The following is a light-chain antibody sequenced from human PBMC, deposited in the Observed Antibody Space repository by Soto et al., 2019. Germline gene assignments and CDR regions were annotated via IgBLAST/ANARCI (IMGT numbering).Light chain of an antibody. CDR2: AVT. CDR3: QQTYDTPTT. CDR1: QRIDNH. V-gene: IGKV1-39*01. J-gene: IGKJ2*01. Sequence: DIQMTQSPSSLSASVGDRVTITCRASQRIDNHLNWYQQKPGKTPNLVIYAVTTLQGGVPSRFSGSASGTDFTLTISSLQPEDFATYYCQQTYDTPTTFGQGTKLEI.